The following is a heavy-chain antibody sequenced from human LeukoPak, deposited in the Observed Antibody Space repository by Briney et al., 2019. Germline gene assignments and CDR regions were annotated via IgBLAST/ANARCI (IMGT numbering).Heavy chain of an antibody. V-gene: IGHV3-23*01. CDR2: INPAGSRT. CDR1: GFTFRTYA. J-gene: IGHJ4*02. Sequence: GGSLRLSCAVSGFTFRTYAMSWVRQAPGRGLEWVSAINPAGSRTFYADSVKGRFTISRDNSKNTLCLQMNSLTADDSAVYFCAKEAGIVLGGDYWGQGTLVTVSS. CDR3: AKEAGIVLGGDY. D-gene: IGHD1-26*01.